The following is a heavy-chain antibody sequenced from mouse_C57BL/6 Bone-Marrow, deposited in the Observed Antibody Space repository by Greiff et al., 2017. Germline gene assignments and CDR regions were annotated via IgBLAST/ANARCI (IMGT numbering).Heavy chain of an antibody. Sequence: EVKLQESGGGLVKPGGSLKLSCAASGFTFSDYGMHWVRQAPEQGLEWVAYISSGSSTIYYADTVKGRFTISRDNAKNTLFLQMTSLRSEDTAMYYCARATRPYWGQGTLVTVSA. D-gene: IGHD2-1*01. V-gene: IGHV5-17*01. CDR1: GFTFSDYG. J-gene: IGHJ3*01. CDR3: ARATRPY. CDR2: ISSGSSTI.